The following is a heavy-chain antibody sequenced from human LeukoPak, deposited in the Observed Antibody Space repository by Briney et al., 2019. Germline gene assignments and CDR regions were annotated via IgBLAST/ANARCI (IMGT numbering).Heavy chain of an antibody. CDR3: AKTLRIAAAGMGYYYYGMDV. D-gene: IGHD6-13*01. CDR1: GFIFSSYG. J-gene: IGHJ6*02. CDR2: IWYDGSNK. Sequence: PGRSLRLSCAASGFIFSSYGMHWVRQAPGKGLEWVAVIWYDGSNKYYADSVKGRFTISRDNSKNTLYLQMNSLRSEDTAVYYCAKTLRIAAAGMGYYYYGMDVWGQGTTVTVSS. V-gene: IGHV3-33*06.